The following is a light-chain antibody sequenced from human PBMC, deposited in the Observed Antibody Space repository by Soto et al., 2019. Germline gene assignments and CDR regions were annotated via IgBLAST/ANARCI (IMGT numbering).Light chain of an antibody. CDR2: EVN. J-gene: IGLJ2*01. V-gene: IGLV2-8*01. CDR3: SSYAGSNNLGV. CDR1: SSDVGGYNY. Sequence: QSALTQPPSASGSPGQSVTISCTGTSSDVGGYNYVSWYQQHPGRAPKLMIYEVNKRPSGVPDRFSGSKSGNTASLTVSGLQAEDEADYYCSSYAGSNNLGVFGGGTKLNVL.